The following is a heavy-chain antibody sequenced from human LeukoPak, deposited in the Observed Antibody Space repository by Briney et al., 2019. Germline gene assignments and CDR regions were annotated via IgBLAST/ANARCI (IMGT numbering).Heavy chain of an antibody. V-gene: IGHV1-8*01. CDR1: GYTFTSYD. Sequence: ASVKVSCKASGYTFTSYDINWVRQATGQGLEWVGWMNPNSGNTGYAQKLQGRVTMTTDTSTSTAYMELRSLRSDDTAVYYCARDLSIRAVTTFYYFDYWGQGTLVTVSS. CDR3: ARDLSIRAVTTFYYFDY. CDR2: MNPNSGNT. J-gene: IGHJ4*02. D-gene: IGHD4-17*01.